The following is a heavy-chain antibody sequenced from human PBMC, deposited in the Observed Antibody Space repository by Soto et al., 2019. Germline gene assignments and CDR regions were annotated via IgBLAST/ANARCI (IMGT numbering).Heavy chain of an antibody. CDR1: GFTFSSHT. CDR3: VSWVSALFDY. J-gene: IGHJ4*02. D-gene: IGHD2-8*01. V-gene: IGHV3-23*01. Sequence: HPGGSLRLSCAASGFTFSSHTMSWVRQAPGKGLEWVSTIDHGGIDKYYPDSVRGRFTISRDNSRNTLDLQMNSLRAEDTALYFCVSWVSALFDYWGQGTLVTVSS. CDR2: IDHGGIDK.